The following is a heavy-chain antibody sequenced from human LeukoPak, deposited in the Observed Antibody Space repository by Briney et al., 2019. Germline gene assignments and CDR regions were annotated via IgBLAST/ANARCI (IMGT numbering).Heavy chain of an antibody. J-gene: IGHJ4*02. CDR2: INDRGHT. D-gene: IGHD4-23*01. Sequence: SETLSLTCAVYGGSFSGYHWNWIRQSPEKGLEWNGEINDRGHTNYNPSLKNRVTISVETSKNQFSLKLSSLTAADTAVYYCARDPTTVVTTPYYFDFWGQGTLVTVSS. CDR1: GGSFSGYH. CDR3: ARDPTTVVTTPYYFDF. V-gene: IGHV4-34*01.